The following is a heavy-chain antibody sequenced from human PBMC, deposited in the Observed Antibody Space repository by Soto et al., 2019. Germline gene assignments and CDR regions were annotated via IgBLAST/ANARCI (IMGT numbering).Heavy chain of an antibody. Sequence: GGSLRLSCAASGFTFSSYAMSWVRQAPGKGLEWVSAISGSGVSTYYADSVKGRFTISRDNSKNTLYLQMNSLRAEDTAVYYCAKDPWSRSFLWSGYSGFDYWGQGTLVTVSS. CDR2: ISGSGVST. D-gene: IGHD3-3*01. CDR3: AKDPWSRSFLWSGYSGFDY. CDR1: GFTFSSYA. J-gene: IGHJ4*02. V-gene: IGHV3-23*01.